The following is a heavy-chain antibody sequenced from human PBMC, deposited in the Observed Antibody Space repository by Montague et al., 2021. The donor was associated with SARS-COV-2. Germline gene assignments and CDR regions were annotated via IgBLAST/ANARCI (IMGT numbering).Heavy chain of an antibody. Sequence: SLILSCAASGFTFSKYSMNLVLQAPGKGLEWVSSISTSNLYIYYADSVKGRFTISIANAKNSLFLQMDSLRAADTAVYYCARALSASYSVGGDSFDIWGQGTMVTVSS. D-gene: IGHD5/OR15-5a*01. J-gene: IGHJ3*02. CDR3: ARALSASYSVGGDSFDI. CDR1: GFTFSKYS. CDR2: ISTSNLYI. V-gene: IGHV3-21*01.